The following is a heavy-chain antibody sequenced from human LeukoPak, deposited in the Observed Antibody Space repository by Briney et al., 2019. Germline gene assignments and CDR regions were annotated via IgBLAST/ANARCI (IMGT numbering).Heavy chain of an antibody. CDR3: ARDSCGGDCYWYFDL. V-gene: IGHV4-59*01. J-gene: IGHJ2*01. CDR1: GGSISSYY. CDR2: IYYSGST. D-gene: IGHD2-21*02. Sequence: SSETLSLTCTVSGGSISSYYWSWIRQPPGKGLEWVGYIYYSGSTNYNPSLKSRVTISVDTSKNQFSLKLSSVTAADTAVYYCARDSCGGDCYWYFDLWGRGTLVTVSS.